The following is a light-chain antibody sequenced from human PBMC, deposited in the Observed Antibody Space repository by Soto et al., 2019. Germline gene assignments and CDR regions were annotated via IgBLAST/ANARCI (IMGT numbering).Light chain of an antibody. CDR3: QSYDSSLSALL. CDR2: GNS. V-gene: IGLV1-40*01. J-gene: IGLJ2*01. Sequence: QTVVTQPPSVSGAPGQRVTISCTGSSSNIGAGYDVHWYQQLPGTAPRLIIFGNSNRPSGVPDRSSGSKSDTSASLAITGLQAEDEADYYCQSYDSSLSALLFGGGTKLTVL. CDR1: SSNIGAGYD.